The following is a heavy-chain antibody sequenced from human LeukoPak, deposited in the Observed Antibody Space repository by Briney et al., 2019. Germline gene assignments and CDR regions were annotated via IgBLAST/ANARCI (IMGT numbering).Heavy chain of an antibody. CDR1: GYSISSGYY. CDR3: ARDEWELQAFDI. V-gene: IGHV4-38-2*02. CDR2: IYHSGST. D-gene: IGHD1-26*01. Sequence: SETLSLTCTVSGYSISSGYYWGWIRQPPGKGLEWIGSIYHSGSTYYNPSLKSRVTISVDTSKNQFSLKLSSVTAADAAVYYCARDEWELQAFDIWGQGTMVTVSS. J-gene: IGHJ3*02.